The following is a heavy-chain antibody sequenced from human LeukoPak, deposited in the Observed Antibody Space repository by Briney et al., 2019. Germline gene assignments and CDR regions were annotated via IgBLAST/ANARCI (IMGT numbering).Heavy chain of an antibody. V-gene: IGHV4-4*09. Sequence: SETLSLTCTVSGGSISSYYWSWIRQPPGKGLEWIGYIYTSGSTNYNPSLKSRVTISVDTSKNQFSLKLSSVTAADTAVYYCAGLDVDTAMDIYWYFDLWGRGTLVTVSS. CDR1: GGSISSYY. D-gene: IGHD5-18*01. CDR3: AGLDVDTAMDIYWYFDL. CDR2: IYTSGST. J-gene: IGHJ2*01.